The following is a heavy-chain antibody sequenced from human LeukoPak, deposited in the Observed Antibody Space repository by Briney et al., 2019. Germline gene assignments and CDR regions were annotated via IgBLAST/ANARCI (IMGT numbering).Heavy chain of an antibody. V-gene: IGHV1-69*05. CDR2: IIPIFGTA. Sequence: SVKVSCKASGGTFSSYAISWVRQAPGQGLEWMGGIIPIFGTANYAQKFQGRVTITTDESTSTAYMELSSLRSEDTAVYYCARAPLGRDYDILTGDQTYYYHYMDVWGKGTTVTVSS. CDR3: ARAPLGRDYDILTGDQTYYYHYMDV. D-gene: IGHD3-9*01. J-gene: IGHJ6*03. CDR1: GGTFSSYA.